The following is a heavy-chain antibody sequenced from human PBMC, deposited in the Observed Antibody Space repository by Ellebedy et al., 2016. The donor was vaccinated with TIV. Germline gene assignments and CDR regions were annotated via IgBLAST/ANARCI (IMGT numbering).Heavy chain of an antibody. Sequence: GESLKISXEASGFTFNRHGMHWVRQAPGRGLEWVAIIWYDGSNINYADSVKGRFTISRDDSKNTLYLQMNSLRAEDTAVYYCAREWSGGNFDLWGQGAQVTVSS. CDR1: GFTFNRHG. V-gene: IGHV3-33*01. J-gene: IGHJ4*02. CDR2: IWYDGSNI. D-gene: IGHD3-10*01. CDR3: AREWSGGNFDL.